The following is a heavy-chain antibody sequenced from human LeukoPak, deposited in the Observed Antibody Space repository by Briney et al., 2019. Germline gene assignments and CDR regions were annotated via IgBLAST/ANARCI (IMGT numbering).Heavy chain of an antibody. CDR2: ISWNSGSI. D-gene: IGHD3-22*01. CDR1: GFTFDDYA. Sequence: PGGSLRLSCAASGFTFDDYAMHWVRQAPGKGLEWVSGISWNSGSIGYADSVKGRFTISRDNAKNSLYLQMSSLRAEDTALYYCAKDISHYYDSSGYYSGWYFDLWGRGTLVTVSS. V-gene: IGHV3-9*01. J-gene: IGHJ2*01. CDR3: AKDISHYYDSSGYYSGWYFDL.